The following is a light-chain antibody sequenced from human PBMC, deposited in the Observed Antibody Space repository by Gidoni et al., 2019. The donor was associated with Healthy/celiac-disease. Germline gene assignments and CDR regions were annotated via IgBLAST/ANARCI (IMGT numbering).Light chain of an antibody. CDR2: DVS. CDR1: SSDVGGYNY. Sequence: HSALTQPASVSGSPGQSITISCTGTSSDVGGYNYVSWYQHHPGKAPKLMIYDVSNRPSGVSNRFSGSKSGNTASLTISGLQAEDEADYYCSSYRSSSTLYVFGTGTKVTVL. V-gene: IGLV2-14*03. CDR3: SSYRSSSTLYV. J-gene: IGLJ1*01.